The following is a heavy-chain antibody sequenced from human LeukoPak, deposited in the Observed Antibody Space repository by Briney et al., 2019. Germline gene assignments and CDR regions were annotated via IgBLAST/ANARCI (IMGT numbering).Heavy chain of an antibody. Sequence: PSETLSLTCTVSGGSISSYYWSWIRQPAGKGLQWIGRMYTSGSTNYNPSLKSRVTISVDTSKNQFSLKLSAVTAADTAVYYCARRRMGRGNNWFDPWGQGTLVTVSS. CDR2: MYTSGST. J-gene: IGHJ5*02. V-gene: IGHV4-4*07. CDR3: ARRRMGRGNNWFDP. D-gene: IGHD3-10*01. CDR1: GGSISSYY.